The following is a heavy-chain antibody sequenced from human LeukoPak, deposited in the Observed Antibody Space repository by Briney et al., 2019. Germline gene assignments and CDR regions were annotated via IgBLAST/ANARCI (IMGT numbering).Heavy chain of an antibody. CDR3: ARFPLGFSWLHPYYYYYYMDV. D-gene: IGHD5-24*01. V-gene: IGHV1-18*01. Sequence: GASVKVSCKASGYTFTSYGISWVRQAPGQGLEWMGWSPYNGNTNYAQKLQGRVTMTTDTSTSTAYMELRSLRSDDTAVYYCARFPLGFSWLHPYYYYYYMDVWGKGTTVTISS. CDR1: GYTFTSYG. J-gene: IGHJ6*03. CDR2: SPYNGNT.